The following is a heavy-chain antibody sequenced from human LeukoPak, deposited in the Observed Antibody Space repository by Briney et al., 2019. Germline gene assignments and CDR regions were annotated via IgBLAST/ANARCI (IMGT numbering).Heavy chain of an antibody. Sequence: SGTLSLTCAVSGGSISSSNWWGWVRQPPGKGLEWIGEIYHSGSTNYNPSLKSRVTISVDKSKNQFSLKLSSVTAADTAVYYCARGGIGVAGYYYYYGMDVWGQGTTVTVSS. CDR2: IYHSGST. J-gene: IGHJ6*02. D-gene: IGHD6-19*01. CDR3: ARGGIGVAGYYYYYGMDV. CDR1: GGSISSSNW. V-gene: IGHV4-4*02.